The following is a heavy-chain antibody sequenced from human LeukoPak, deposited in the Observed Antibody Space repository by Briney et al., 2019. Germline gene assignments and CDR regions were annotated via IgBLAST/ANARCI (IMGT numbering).Heavy chain of an antibody. Sequence: GASVKVSCKASGYTFTSYYMHWVRQATGQGLEWMGWMNPNSGNTGYAQKFQGRVTMTRNTSISTAYMELSSLRSEDTAVYYCARVRVVPAAIAIYYYYYGMDVWGQGTTVTVSS. CDR3: ARVRVVPAAIAIYYYYYGMDV. V-gene: IGHV1-8*02. J-gene: IGHJ6*02. D-gene: IGHD2-2*01. CDR1: GYTFTSYY. CDR2: MNPNSGNT.